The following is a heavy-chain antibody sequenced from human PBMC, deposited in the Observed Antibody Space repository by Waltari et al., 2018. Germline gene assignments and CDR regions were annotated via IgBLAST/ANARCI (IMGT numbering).Heavy chain of an antibody. CDR2: ISTYNGQT. D-gene: IGHD2-8*02. V-gene: IGHV1-18*01. CDR3: ARISTGYTRGFFNF. CDR1: GYAFTNYG. J-gene: IGHJ4*02. Sequence: QVQLVQSGAEVKKPGASVKVSCKASGYAFTNYGIGWVRQAPGKGLEWMGWISTYNGQTKYTQKFQGRVTMTTDTATSTVHLDLRSLKADDTAVYYCARISTGYTRGFFNFWGQGTLVTVSS.